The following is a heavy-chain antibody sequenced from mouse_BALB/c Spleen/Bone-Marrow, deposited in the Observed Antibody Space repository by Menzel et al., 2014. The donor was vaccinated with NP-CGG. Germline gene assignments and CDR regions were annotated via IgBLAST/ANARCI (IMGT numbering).Heavy chain of an antibody. Sequence: VQLQQSGAELVKPGASVKLSCTASGFNIKDTYMHWVKQRPEQGLEWIGGIDPANGHTKYDPKFQGKATITADTSSNTAYLRLSSLTSEDTAVYHCARNWDEGVDYWGQGTTLTVSS. CDR2: IDPANGHT. V-gene: IGHV14-3*02. J-gene: IGHJ2*01. CDR3: ARNWDEGVDY. CDR1: GFNIKDTY. D-gene: IGHD4-1*01.